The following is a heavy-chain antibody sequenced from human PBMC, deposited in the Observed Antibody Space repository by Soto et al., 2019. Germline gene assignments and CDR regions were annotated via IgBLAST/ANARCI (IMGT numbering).Heavy chain of an antibody. J-gene: IGHJ4*02. Sequence: GASVKVSCKASGYTFTGYYMHWVRQAPGQGLEWMGWINPNSGGTNYAQKFQGWVTMTRDTSISTAYMELSRLRSDDTAVYYCARAGKPYYYDSSGYYDYWGQGTLVTVSS. D-gene: IGHD3-22*01. CDR3: ARAGKPYYYDSSGYYDY. CDR2: INPNSGGT. CDR1: GYTFTGYY. V-gene: IGHV1-2*04.